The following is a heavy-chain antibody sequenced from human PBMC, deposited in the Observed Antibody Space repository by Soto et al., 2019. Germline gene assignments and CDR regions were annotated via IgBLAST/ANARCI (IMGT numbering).Heavy chain of an antibody. CDR2: INSDGSST. V-gene: IGHV3-74*01. CDR3: ARDGPISGSGSYYDY. Sequence: GGSLRLSCAASGFTFSSYWMHWVRQAPGKGLVWVSRINSDGSSTSYADSVKGRFTISRDNAKNTLYLQMNSLRAEDTAVYYCARDGPISGSGSYYDYWGQGTLVTVSS. D-gene: IGHD3-10*01. J-gene: IGHJ4*02. CDR1: GFTFSSYW.